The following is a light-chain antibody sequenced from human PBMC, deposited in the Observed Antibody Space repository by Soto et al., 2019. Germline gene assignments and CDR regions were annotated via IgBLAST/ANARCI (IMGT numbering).Light chain of an antibody. Sequence: QSALTQRPSASGSPGQSVTISCTGASSDVGAYHYVSWYQQHPGNAPKLLIYEVNKRPSGVPDRFSGSKSGNTASLTVSGLQAEDEADYYCSSKTTTNKLLFGGGTKVTVL. V-gene: IGLV2-8*01. CDR2: EVN. CDR3: SSKTTTNKLL. J-gene: IGLJ2*01. CDR1: SSDVGAYHY.